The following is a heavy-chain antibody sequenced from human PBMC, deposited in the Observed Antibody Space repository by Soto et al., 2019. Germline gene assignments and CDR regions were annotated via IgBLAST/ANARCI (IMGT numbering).Heavy chain of an antibody. D-gene: IGHD7-27*01. J-gene: IGHJ4*02. CDR1: GSTFSGSA. CDR2: IRSKANSYAT. V-gene: IGHV3-73*01. Sequence: GGSLRLSCAASGSTFSGSAMHWVRQASGKGLEWVGRIRSKANSYATAFAASVKGRFTISRDDSKNTAYLQLNSLKTEDTAVYYCTTVQLGITDYWGQGTLVTVSS. CDR3: TTVQLGITDY.